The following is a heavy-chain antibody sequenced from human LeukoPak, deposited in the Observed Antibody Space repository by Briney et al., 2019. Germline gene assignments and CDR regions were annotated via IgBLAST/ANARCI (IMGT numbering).Heavy chain of an antibody. Sequence: GGSLRLSCAASGFTFSDYYMSWIRQAPGKGLEWVTYISGSGSTVYYADSVKGRFTISRDNAKNSLYLQMNSLRAEDTAVYYCARYSYSYVHYFDYWGQGTLVTVSS. CDR1: GFTFSDYY. CDR3: ARYSYSYVHYFDY. D-gene: IGHD5-18*01. CDR2: ISGSGSTV. V-gene: IGHV3-11*01. J-gene: IGHJ4*02.